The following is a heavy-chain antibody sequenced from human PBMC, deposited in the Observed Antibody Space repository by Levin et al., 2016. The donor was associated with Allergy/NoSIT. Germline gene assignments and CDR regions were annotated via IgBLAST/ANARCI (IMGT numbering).Heavy chain of an antibody. J-gene: IGHJ4*02. D-gene: IGHD3-10*01. V-gene: IGHV3-23*01. CDR2: ISGSGGNT. Sequence: WIRQPPGKGLEWVSAISGSGGNTYYTDSVKGRFTISRDNSKNTLYVQMNSLGVEDTALYYCARTYGSESYYPNDFWGQGTLVTVSS. CDR3: ARTYGSESYYPNDF.